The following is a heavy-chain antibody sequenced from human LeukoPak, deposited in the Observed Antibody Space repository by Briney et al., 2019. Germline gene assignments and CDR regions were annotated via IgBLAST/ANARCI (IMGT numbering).Heavy chain of an antibody. CDR2: INSDGSST. Sequence: PGGSLRLSCAASGFTFSSYWMHWVRQAPGKGLVWVSRINSDGSSTSYADSVKGRFTISRDNAKNTLYLQMNSLRAEDTAVNYCARGYYDFCMDVWGQGTTVTVSS. J-gene: IGHJ6*02. V-gene: IGHV3-74*01. CDR3: ARGYYDFCMDV. CDR1: GFTFSSYW. D-gene: IGHD3-3*01.